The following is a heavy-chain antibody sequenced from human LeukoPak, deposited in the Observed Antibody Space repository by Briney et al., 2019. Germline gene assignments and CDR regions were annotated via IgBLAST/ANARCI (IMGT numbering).Heavy chain of an antibody. V-gene: IGHV4-31*11. CDR1: GGSFSGYY. D-gene: IGHD3-3*01. Sequence: SETLSLTCAVYGGSFSGYYWSWIRRHPGKGLEWIGYIYYSGSTYYNPSLKSRVTISVDTSKNQFSLKLSSVTAADTAVYYCARVESYDFWRRFDPWGQGTLVTVSS. CDR3: ARVESYDFWRRFDP. J-gene: IGHJ5*02. CDR2: IYYSGST.